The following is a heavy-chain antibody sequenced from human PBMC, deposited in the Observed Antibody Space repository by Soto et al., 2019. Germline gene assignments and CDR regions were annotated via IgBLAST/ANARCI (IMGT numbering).Heavy chain of an antibody. J-gene: IGHJ6*02. D-gene: IGHD3-10*01. CDR3: ATDLAMVRGARDYYYGLDV. CDR2: ISGSGGST. CDR1: GFTFSSYA. Sequence: PGGSLRLSCAASGFTFSSYAMNWVRQAPGKGLEWVSTISGSGGSTYYADSVQGRFTISRDNSKNTLYLQMNSLRAEDTAVYYCATDLAMVRGARDYYYGLDVWGQGTTVTVSS. V-gene: IGHV3-23*01.